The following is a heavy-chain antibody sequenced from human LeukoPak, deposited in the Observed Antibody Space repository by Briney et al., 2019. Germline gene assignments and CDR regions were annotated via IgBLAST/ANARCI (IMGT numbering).Heavy chain of an antibody. V-gene: IGHV3-15*01. J-gene: IGHJ4*02. CDR2: IKSKTDGGTT. D-gene: IGHD6-19*01. CDR1: GFTFSNAW. Sequence: PGGSLRLSCAASGFTFSNAWMSWVRQAPGKGLEWVGRIKSKTDGGTTDYAAPVKGRFTISRDDSKNTLYLQMNSLKTEDTAVYYCTTAVGSSGWHSGFDYWGQGTLVTVSS. CDR3: TTAVGSSGWHSGFDY.